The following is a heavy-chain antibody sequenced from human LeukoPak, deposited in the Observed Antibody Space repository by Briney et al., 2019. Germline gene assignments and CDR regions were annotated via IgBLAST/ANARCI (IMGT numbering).Heavy chain of an antibody. CDR1: GYSFTSYW. CDR3: ARGYCSGGSCYVPAYYYGMDV. CDR2: IYPGDSDT. V-gene: IGHV5-51*01. Sequence: PGESLKISCKGSGYSFTSYWIGWVRQMPGKGLEWMGIIYPGDSDTRYSPSFQGQVTISADKSISTAYLQWSSLKASDTAMYYCARGYCSGGSCYVPAYYYGMDVWGQGTTVTVSS. J-gene: IGHJ6*02. D-gene: IGHD2-15*01.